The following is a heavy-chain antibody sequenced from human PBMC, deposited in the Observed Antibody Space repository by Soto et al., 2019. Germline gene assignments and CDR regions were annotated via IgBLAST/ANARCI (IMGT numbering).Heavy chain of an antibody. CDR1: GFTFSSYT. D-gene: IGHD6-13*01. CDR3: AREGGYSSSWYPGDFDY. V-gene: IGHV3-48*01. J-gene: IGHJ4*02. CDR2: ISTSSSSI. Sequence: GGSLRLSCAASGFTFSSYTMNWVRQAPGKGLEWVSYISTSSSSIYYADSVKGRFTISRDNAKNSLYLQMNSLRAEDTAVYYCAREGGYSSSWYPGDFDYWGQGTLVTVSS.